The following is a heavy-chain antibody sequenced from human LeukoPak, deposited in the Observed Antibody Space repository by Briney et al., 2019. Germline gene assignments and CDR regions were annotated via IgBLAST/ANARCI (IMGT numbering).Heavy chain of an antibody. V-gene: IGHV5-51*01. D-gene: IGHD4-17*01. J-gene: IGHJ4*02. CDR2: IHSADSNT. Sequence: EESLKISCKDSGYSFTNYWIGWVRPMPGKGLEGMGIIHSADSNTKYSPSLQGQVTISADKSISTAYLQWSGLKASDTAMYYCAGARHGDYRWDYWGQGTLVTVSS. CDR1: GYSFTNYW. CDR3: AGARHGDYRWDY.